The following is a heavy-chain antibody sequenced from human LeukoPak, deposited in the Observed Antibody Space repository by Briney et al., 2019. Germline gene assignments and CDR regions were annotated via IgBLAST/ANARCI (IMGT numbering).Heavy chain of an antibody. CDR3: ARSPVAGTWGTFDY. Sequence: SETLSLTCAVYGGSFSGYYWSWIRQPPGKGLEWIGSIYHSGSTYYNPSLKSRVTISVDTSKNQFSLKLSSVTAADTAVYYCARSPVAGTWGTFDYWGQGTLVTVSS. V-gene: IGHV4-34*01. CDR2: IYHSGST. J-gene: IGHJ4*02. D-gene: IGHD6-19*01. CDR1: GGSFSGYY.